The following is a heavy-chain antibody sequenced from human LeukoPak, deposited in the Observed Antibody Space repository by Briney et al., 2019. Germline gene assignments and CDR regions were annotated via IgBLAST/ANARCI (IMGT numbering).Heavy chain of an antibody. J-gene: IGHJ6*02. CDR3: ARDADSSSWSMYYYYGMDV. Sequence: PGRSLRLSCAASGFTFSSYGMHWVRQAPGKGLEWVAVIWYDGSNKYYADSVKGRFTISRDNSKNTLYLQMNSLRAEDTAVYYCARDADSSSWSMYYYYGMDVWGQGTTVTVSS. CDR2: IWYDGSNK. D-gene: IGHD6-13*01. V-gene: IGHV3-33*01. CDR1: GFTFSSYG.